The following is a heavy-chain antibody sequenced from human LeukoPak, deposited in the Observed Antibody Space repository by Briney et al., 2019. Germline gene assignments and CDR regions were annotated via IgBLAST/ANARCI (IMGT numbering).Heavy chain of an antibody. V-gene: IGHV3-11*01. CDR1: GFSFSDYY. J-gene: IGHJ5*02. Sequence: GGSPRLSCAASGFSFSDYYMSWLRQAPGKGLEWLSYISGSGSTIYYADSVKGRFTISRDNAKNSLYLHLSSLRAEDTAVYYCAGDRWFGRYLGNWFDPWGQGTLVTVSS. CDR3: AGDRWFGRYLGNWFDP. CDR2: ISGSGSTI. D-gene: IGHD3-10*01.